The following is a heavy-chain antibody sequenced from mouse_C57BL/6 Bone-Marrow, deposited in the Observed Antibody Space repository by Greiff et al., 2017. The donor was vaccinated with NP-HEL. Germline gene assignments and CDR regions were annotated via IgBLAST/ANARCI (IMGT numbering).Heavy chain of an antibody. D-gene: IGHD1-1*01. CDR2: IGPGSGST. CDR1: GYTFTDYY. Sequence: QVQLQQSGAELVKPGASVKISCKASGYTFTDYYINWVKQRPGQGLEWIGKIGPGSGSTYYNEKFKGTATLTADKSSSQAYMQLSSLTSEDSAVYFCARPRLHYYGSRNYAMDYWGQGTSVTVSS. CDR3: ARPRLHYYGSRNYAMDY. J-gene: IGHJ4*01. V-gene: IGHV1-77*01.